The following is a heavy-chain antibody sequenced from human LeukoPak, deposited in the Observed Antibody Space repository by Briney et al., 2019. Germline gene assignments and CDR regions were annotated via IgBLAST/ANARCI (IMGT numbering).Heavy chain of an antibody. D-gene: IGHD3-3*01. CDR1: GYTFTSYG. CDR2: ISAYNGNT. CDR3: ARGYYDFWSGYYTMYYFDY. J-gene: IGHJ4*02. Sequence: ASVKVSCKASGYTFTSYGISWVRQAPGQGLEWMGWISAYNGNTNYAQKLQGRVTMTTDTSTSTAYMELRSLRSGDTAVYYCARGYYDFWSGYYTMYYFDYWGQGTLVTVSS. V-gene: IGHV1-18*01.